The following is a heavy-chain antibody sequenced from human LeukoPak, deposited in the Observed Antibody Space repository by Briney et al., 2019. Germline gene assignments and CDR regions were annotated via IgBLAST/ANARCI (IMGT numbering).Heavy chain of an antibody. V-gene: IGHV4-61*02. Sequence: SSETLSLTCTVSGGSFSSGSYYWSRIRQPAGKGLEWIGGIYTSGSTNYNPSLKSRVTISVDTSKNQFSLKLSSVTAADTAVYYCARGGGDWGFHQSDYWGQGTLVTVSS. CDR3: ARGGGDWGFHQSDY. CDR2: IYTSGST. J-gene: IGHJ4*02. CDR1: GGSFSSGSYY. D-gene: IGHD2-21*01.